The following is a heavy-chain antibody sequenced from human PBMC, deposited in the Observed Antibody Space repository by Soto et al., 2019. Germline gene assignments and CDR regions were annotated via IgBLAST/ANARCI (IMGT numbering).Heavy chain of an antibody. Sequence: EVQLVESGGGLVQPGGSLRLSCAASGFTFSSYSMNWVRQAPGKGLEWVSYISSSSSTIYYADSVKGRFTISRDNAKNSLYLQMNSLRDEKTAVYYCARPEYSSSSYGMDVWGKGTTVTVSA. V-gene: IGHV3-48*02. CDR2: ISSSSSTI. J-gene: IGHJ6*04. CDR3: ARPEYSSSSYGMDV. D-gene: IGHD6-6*01. CDR1: GFTFSSYS.